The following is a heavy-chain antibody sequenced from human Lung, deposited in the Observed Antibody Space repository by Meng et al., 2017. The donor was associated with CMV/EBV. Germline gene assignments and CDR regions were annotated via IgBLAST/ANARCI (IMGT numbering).Heavy chain of an antibody. CDR1: GFTVSSNY. J-gene: IGHJ3*02. Sequence: GGSLRLSFAASGFTVSSNYMSWVRQAPGKGLEWVSVIYSVGTTYYADSVKGRFTISRDNSKNTVYLQMNSLNAEDRAVYYCARDKSLGAVDIWGQGTMVTVSS. D-gene: IGHD3-16*01. V-gene: IGHV3-66*02. CDR3: ARDKSLGAVDI. CDR2: IYSVGTT.